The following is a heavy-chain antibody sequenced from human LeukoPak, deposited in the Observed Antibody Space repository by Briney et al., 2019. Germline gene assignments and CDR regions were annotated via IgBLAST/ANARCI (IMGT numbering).Heavy chain of an antibody. Sequence: GASVKVSCKASSYTFTNYVFTWVRQAPGQGLEWMGGIRAYNGNTNYAQKLQGRVTMTTDTSTSTAYMELRSLRSDDTAVYYCARGLEWLTRRHTWFDPWGQGTLVTVSS. J-gene: IGHJ5*02. D-gene: IGHD3-3*01. CDR1: SYTFTNYV. CDR3: ARGLEWLTRRHTWFDP. CDR2: IRAYNGNT. V-gene: IGHV1-18*01.